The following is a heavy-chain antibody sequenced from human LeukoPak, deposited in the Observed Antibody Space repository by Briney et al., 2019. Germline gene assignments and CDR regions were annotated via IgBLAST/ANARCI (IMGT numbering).Heavy chain of an antibody. J-gene: IGHJ4*02. CDR1: GLNLSSYW. CDR2: IKPDGSEQ. Sequence: GGSLRLSCEASGLNLSSYWMSWVRQAPGKGLEYVATIKPDGSEQLYVGSAKGRFTISKDSAKNSVFLQINSLRAEDTAMYYCAKQGAYFFDYWGQGTLVTVSS. V-gene: IGHV3-7*01. CDR3: AKQGAYFFDY.